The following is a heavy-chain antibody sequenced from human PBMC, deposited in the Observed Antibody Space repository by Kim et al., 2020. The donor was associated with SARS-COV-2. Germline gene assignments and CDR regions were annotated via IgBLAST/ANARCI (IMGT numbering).Heavy chain of an antibody. Sequence: GGSLRLSCAASGFTFSSYAMHWVRQAPGKGLEWVVVISYDGSNKYYADSVKGRFTISRDNSKNTLYLQMNSLRAEDTAVYYCASSLETILTGSTFDPWGQGTLVTVSS. J-gene: IGHJ5*02. CDR2: ISYDGSNK. D-gene: IGHD3-9*01. CDR3: ASSLETILTGSTFDP. CDR1: GFTFSSYA. V-gene: IGHV3-30*04.